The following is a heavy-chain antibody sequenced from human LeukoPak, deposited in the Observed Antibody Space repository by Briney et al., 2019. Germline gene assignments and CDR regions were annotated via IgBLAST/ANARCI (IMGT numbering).Heavy chain of an antibody. D-gene: IGHD5-12*01. CDR2: IKQDGSEK. V-gene: IGHV3-7*01. Sequence: WGSLRLSCAASGFTFSSYWMSWVRQAPGKGLEWVANIKQDGSEKYYVDSVKGRFTISRDNAKNLMYLQMNSLRAEDTAVYYCARGSGYDAHFDYWGQGTLVTVSS. CDR1: GFTFSSYW. CDR3: ARGSGYDAHFDY. J-gene: IGHJ4*02.